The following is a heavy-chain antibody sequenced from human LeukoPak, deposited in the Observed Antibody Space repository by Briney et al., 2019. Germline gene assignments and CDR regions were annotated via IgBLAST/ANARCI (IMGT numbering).Heavy chain of an antibody. CDR1: GDSVSSNSAT. D-gene: IGHD5-24*01. CDR2: TYYRSKWYN. J-gene: IGHJ4*02. CDR3: ARGREEIFDY. V-gene: IGHV6-1*01. Sequence: SQTLSLTCAISGDSVSSNSATWNWIRQSPSRGLEWLARTYYRSKWYNDYALSVKGRITINPDTSKNQFSLQLNSVTPEDMAVYYCARGREEIFDYWGQGTLVTVSS.